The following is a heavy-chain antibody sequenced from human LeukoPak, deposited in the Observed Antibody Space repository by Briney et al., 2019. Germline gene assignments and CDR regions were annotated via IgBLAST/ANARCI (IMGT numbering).Heavy chain of an antibody. Sequence: SETLSLTCSVSGDSIRTTSYYWDWIRQAPGKELEWIGTVFYTGTTYYSPSLKSRITISVDTSKNQFSLKLSSVTAADTAVYYCARQVLLSFDKWGQGAPVTVSS. CDR3: ARQVLLSFDK. D-gene: IGHD3-10*01. CDR1: GDSIRTTSYY. CDR2: VFYTGTT. V-gene: IGHV4-39*01. J-gene: IGHJ4*02.